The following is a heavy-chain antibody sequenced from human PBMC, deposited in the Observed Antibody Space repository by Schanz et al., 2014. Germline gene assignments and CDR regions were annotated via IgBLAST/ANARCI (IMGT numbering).Heavy chain of an antibody. CDR2: ISSKGDMT. V-gene: IGHV3-64*01. CDR3: ARDNSYYLFDY. CDR1: GITFSSHS. J-gene: IGHJ4*02. Sequence: EMQLLESGGGLIQPGGSLRLSCAASGITFSSHSFNWVRQAPGKGLEYVSSISSKGDMTFYGNSVKGRFTISRDNSKNTLYLQLGSLSAEDTAVYFCARDNSYYLFDYWGQGALVTVSS. D-gene: IGHD3-22*01.